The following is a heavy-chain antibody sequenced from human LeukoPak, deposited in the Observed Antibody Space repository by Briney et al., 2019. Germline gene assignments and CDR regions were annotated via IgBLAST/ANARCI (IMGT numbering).Heavy chain of an antibody. CDR1: GFTFSTYG. V-gene: IGHV3-30*18. CDR3: AKDGGIAAAGTFDY. J-gene: IGHJ4*02. D-gene: IGHD6-13*01. Sequence: GGSLRLSCAASGFTFSTYGMHWVRQAPGQGLEWVAVIPPGGSPKYYADSVKGRFTISRDNTKNTLFLEMSRLRAEDTAVYYCAKDGGIAAAGTFDYWGQGTLVTVSS. CDR2: IPPGGSPK.